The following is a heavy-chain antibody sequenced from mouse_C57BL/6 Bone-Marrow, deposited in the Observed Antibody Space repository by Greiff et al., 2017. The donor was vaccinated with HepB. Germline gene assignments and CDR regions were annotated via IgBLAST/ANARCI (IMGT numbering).Heavy chain of an antibody. CDR3: SYYDYDY. CDR1: GFNIKDDY. V-gene: IGHV14-4*01. CDR2: IDPENGDT. D-gene: IGHD2-4*01. J-gene: IGHJ2*01. Sequence: EVQLQQSGAELVRPGASVKLSCTASGFNIKDDYMHWVKQRPEQGLEWIGWIDPENGDTESASKFQGKATITADTSSNTAYLQLSSLTSEDTAVYYCSYYDYDYWGQGTTLTVSS.